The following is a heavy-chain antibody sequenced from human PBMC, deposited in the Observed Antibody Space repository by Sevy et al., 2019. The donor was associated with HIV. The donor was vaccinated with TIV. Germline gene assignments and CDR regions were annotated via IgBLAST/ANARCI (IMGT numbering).Heavy chain of an antibody. Sequence: GESLKISCKGSGYSFTSYWIGWVRQMPGKGLEWMGIIYPGDSDTRYSQSFQGQVTISADKSISTAYLQWSSLKASDTAMYYCARSPIVLVVYAPYTFDYWGQGTLVTVSS. CDR2: IYPGDSDT. V-gene: IGHV5-51*01. J-gene: IGHJ4*02. CDR1: GYSFTSYW. CDR3: ARSPIVLVVYAPYTFDY. D-gene: IGHD2-8*02.